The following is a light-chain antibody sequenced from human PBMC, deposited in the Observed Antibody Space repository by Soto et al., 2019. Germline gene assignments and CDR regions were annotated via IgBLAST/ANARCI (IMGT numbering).Light chain of an antibody. CDR1: SNDVGGYNY. J-gene: IGLJ3*02. CDR3: SSDAAFSTWV. V-gene: IGLV2-14*01. CDR2: EVS. Sequence: QSALTQPASVSGSPGQSITISCTGTSNDVGGYNYVSWYQRHPGKAPQLIIYEVSNRPSGVSHRFSGSKSGDTASLTISGLEAEDGDDYYCSSDAAFSTWVFGGGTKLTVL.